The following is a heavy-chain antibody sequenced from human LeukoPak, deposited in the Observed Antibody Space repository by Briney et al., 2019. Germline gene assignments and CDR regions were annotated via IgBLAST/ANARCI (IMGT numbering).Heavy chain of an antibody. J-gene: IGHJ3*01. D-gene: IGHD6-19*01. Sequence: GESLKISCKSSGYSVTSYWIGWVRQMPGKDLEWMGIIYPGDSEARYSPSFRGQVTNSADKSINTAYLQWSSLKASDTAMYYCAWCKAVAGTINAFDFLGQGTMVTVSS. CDR1: GYSVTSYW. CDR3: AWCKAVAGTINAFDF. V-gene: IGHV5-51*01. CDR2: IYPGDSEA.